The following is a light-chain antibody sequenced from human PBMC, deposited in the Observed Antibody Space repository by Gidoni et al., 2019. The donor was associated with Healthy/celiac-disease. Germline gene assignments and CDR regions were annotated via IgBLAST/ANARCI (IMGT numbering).Light chain of an antibody. CDR1: NIGSKS. V-gene: IGLV3-21*02. J-gene: IGLJ3*02. CDR3: QVWDSSSDHRV. Sequence: SYVLTQPPSVSVAPGQTARITCGGNNIGSKSLHGYQQKPGQAPVLVVYDDSDRPSGIPERFSGSNSGNTATLTISRVEAGDEADYYCQVWDSSSDHRVFGGGTKLTVL. CDR2: DDS.